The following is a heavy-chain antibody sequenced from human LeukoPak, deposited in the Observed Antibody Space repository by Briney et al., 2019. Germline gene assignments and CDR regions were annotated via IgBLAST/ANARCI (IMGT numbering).Heavy chain of an antibody. D-gene: IGHD6-13*01. Sequence: PSETLSLTCAVSGCSISSGYYWGWIRQPPGKGLEWIGSIYHSGSTYYNPSLKSRVTISVDTSKNQFSLKLSSVTAADTAVYYCARSYSSHYYFDYWGQGTLVTVSS. CDR3: ARSYSSHYYFDY. CDR1: GCSISSGYY. J-gene: IGHJ4*02. V-gene: IGHV4-38-2*01. CDR2: IYHSGST.